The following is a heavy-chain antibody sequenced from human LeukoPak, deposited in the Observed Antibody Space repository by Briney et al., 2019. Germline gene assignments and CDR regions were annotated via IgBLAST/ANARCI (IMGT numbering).Heavy chain of an antibody. J-gene: IGHJ6*02. CDR1: GFTFSSYW. Sequence: GGSLRLSCAASGFTFSSYWMNWARQAPGKGLEWVASINHNGNENYYVDSVKGRFTISRDNAKNSLYLQMSNLRAEDTAVYFCSRGGGLDVWGQGATVTVSS. D-gene: IGHD3-16*01. V-gene: IGHV3-7*03. CDR2: INHNGNEN. CDR3: SRGGGLDV.